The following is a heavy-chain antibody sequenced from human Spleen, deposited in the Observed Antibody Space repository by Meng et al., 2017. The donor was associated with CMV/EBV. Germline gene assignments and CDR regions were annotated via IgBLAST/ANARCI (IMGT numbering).Heavy chain of an antibody. CDR3: ARALYYDFWSRSENWFDP. Sequence: GSFSGYYGSGIRQPPGKGLEWIGEINHSGSTNNNPSLKSRVTISVDTSKNQFSLKLSSVTAADTAVYYCARALYYDFWSRSENWFDPWGQGTLVTVSS. J-gene: IGHJ5*02. CDR2: INHSGST. CDR1: GSFSGYY. V-gene: IGHV4-34*01. D-gene: IGHD3-3*01.